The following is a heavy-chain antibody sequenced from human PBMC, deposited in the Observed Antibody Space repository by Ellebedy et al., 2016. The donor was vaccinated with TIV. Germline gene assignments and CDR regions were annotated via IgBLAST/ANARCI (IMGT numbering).Heavy chain of an antibody. CDR1: GFTFHSYW. CDR3: ARRNPSGYDPFFDY. V-gene: IGHV3-7*01. D-gene: IGHD5-12*01. Sequence: GGSLRLSCVASGFTFHSYWMTWVCQAPGKGLEWVANINQDGSDKYYVDSLRGRFTISRDNAKTTLYLQMNSLRAEDTGVYYCARRNPSGYDPFFDYWGQGTLVTVSS. CDR2: INQDGSDK. J-gene: IGHJ4*02.